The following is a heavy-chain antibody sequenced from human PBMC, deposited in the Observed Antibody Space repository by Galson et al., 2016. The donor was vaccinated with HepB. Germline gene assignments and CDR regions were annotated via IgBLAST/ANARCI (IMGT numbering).Heavy chain of an antibody. CDR2: IHPSDSDT. D-gene: IGHD2-21*02. CDR1: GYSFTSYW. J-gene: IGHJ6*02. Sequence: QSGAEVKKPGESLKISCKGSGYSFTSYWIGWVRQIPGKGLEWMGIIHPSDSDTRYSPSFQGQVTISADKSISTAYLLWSSLKASDTAMYYCARLFCGGDCVRFWHYYRGMDVWGQGTTVTVSS. V-gene: IGHV5-51*01. CDR3: ARLFCGGDCVRFWHYYRGMDV.